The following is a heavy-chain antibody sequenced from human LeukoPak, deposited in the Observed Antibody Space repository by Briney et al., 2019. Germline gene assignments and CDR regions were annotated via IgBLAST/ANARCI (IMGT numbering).Heavy chain of an antibody. CDR2: ISGSGGST. V-gene: IGHV3-23*01. D-gene: IGHD6-6*01. Sequence: GGSLRLSCAASGFTFSSYALSWVRQAPGKGLEWVSIISGSGGSTYYADSVKGRFTISRDNSKNTLYVQMNSLGAEDTAVYYCAKDPSSSDGMDVWGQGTTVTVSS. J-gene: IGHJ6*02. CDR1: GFTFSSYA. CDR3: AKDPSSSDGMDV.